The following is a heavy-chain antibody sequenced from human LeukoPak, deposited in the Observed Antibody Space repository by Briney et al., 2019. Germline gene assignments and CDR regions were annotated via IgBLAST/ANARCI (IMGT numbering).Heavy chain of an antibody. J-gene: IGHJ4*02. D-gene: IGHD6-25*01. CDR1: GFTSSDHY. V-gene: IGHV3-72*01. Sequence: PGGSLRLSYVVSGFTSSDHYIDWARQAPGKGLEWVGRIRNKVNSYTTEYAASVRDRFTISRDDSKNSVWPQMNSLKTEDSAVYYCATSNSNGLSLFDYWGQGTLVTVSS. CDR2: IRNKVNSYTT. CDR3: ATSNSNGLSLFDY.